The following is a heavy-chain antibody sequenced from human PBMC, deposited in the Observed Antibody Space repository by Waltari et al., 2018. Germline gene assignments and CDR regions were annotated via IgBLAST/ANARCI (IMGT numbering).Heavy chain of an antibody. Sequence: EVQLVESGGGLVQPGGSLRLSCAAHGFTVSGSCMHWVRQAPGKGRGWVSRVNNDESDTTYADSVKGRFTISRDNAKNTLYLEMNSLRAEDTAVYYCARDNGLSFDYWGQGTLVTVSS. D-gene: IGHD3-16*01. V-gene: IGHV3-74*03. CDR1: GFTVSGSC. J-gene: IGHJ4*02. CDR3: ARDNGLSFDY. CDR2: VNNDESDT.